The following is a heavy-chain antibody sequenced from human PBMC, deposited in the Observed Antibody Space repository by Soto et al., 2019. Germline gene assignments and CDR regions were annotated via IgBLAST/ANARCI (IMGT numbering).Heavy chain of an antibody. J-gene: IGHJ6*02. D-gene: IGHD5-12*01. V-gene: IGHV1-18*04. Sequence: ASVKVSCKASGYTFTRYGISWVRQAPGQGLEWMGWISAYNGNTNYAQKLQGRVTMTTDTSTSTAYMELRSLRSDDTAVYYCARARWLQLRYYYGMDVWGQGTTVTVSS. CDR3: ARARWLQLRYYYGMDV. CDR1: GYTFTRYG. CDR2: ISAYNGNT.